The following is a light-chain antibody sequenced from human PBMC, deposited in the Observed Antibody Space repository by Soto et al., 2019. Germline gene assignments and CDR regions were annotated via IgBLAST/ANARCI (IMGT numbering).Light chain of an antibody. CDR3: QQRSNWPLT. CDR1: QSVRSY. CDR2: DAS. J-gene: IGKJ4*01. V-gene: IGKV3-11*01. Sequence: EIVLTQSPATLSLSPGERATLSCRASQSVRSYLVWYQQKPGQAPRLLIYDASNRATGIPARFSGSGSGTDFTLTISSLEPEDVVVYYCQQRSNWPLTFGGGTKVEIK.